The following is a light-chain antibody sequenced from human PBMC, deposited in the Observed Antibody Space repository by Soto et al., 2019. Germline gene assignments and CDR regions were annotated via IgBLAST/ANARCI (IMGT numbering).Light chain of an antibody. J-gene: IGLJ1*01. CDR3: TSYTTSSAHYV. CDR1: SSDVGGLDY. CDR2: DVS. Sequence: QSALTQPASVSGSPGQSITISCTGTSSDVGGLDYVSWYQHHPGKAPKLMIYDVSNRPSGVSNRFSGSKSGNTASLIISGLQAEDEADYFCTSYTTSSAHYVFGTGTKVTVL. V-gene: IGLV2-14*01.